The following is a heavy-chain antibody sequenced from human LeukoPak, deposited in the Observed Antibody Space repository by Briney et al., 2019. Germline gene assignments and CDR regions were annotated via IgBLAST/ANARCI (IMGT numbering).Heavy chain of an antibody. Sequence: GASVKVSCKASGGTFSSYAISWVRQAPGQGLEWMGRTIPILGIANYAQKFQGRVTITADKSTSTAYMELSSLRSEDTAVYYCARGAMVRGVLDYWGQGTLVTVSS. J-gene: IGHJ4*02. CDR3: ARGAMVRGVLDY. CDR1: GGTFSSYA. V-gene: IGHV1-69*04. D-gene: IGHD3-10*01. CDR2: TIPILGIA.